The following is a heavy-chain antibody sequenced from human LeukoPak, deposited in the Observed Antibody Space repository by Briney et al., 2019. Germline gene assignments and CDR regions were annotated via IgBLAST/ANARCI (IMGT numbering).Heavy chain of an antibody. CDR3: ARGPFNYYEAGGPGGHHGFDI. CDR1: GYTFTSYY. V-gene: IGHV1-46*01. CDR2: INPSGGST. Sequence: GASVKVSCKASGYTFTSYYMHWVRQAPGQGLEWMGIINPSGGSTSYAQKFQGRVTMTRDTSITTAYMDLSSLRSDDTAIYYCARGPFNYYEAGGPGGHHGFDIWGQGTMVTVSS. J-gene: IGHJ3*02. D-gene: IGHD3-22*01.